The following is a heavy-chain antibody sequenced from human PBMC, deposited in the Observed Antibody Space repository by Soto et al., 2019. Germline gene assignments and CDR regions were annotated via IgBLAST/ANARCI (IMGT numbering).Heavy chain of an antibody. D-gene: IGHD3-3*01. J-gene: IGHJ6*02. CDR3: ARSFGVVIKRYYYYGMDV. V-gene: IGHV6-1*01. CDR1: GDSVSSNRAA. Sequence: PSQTLLLPCAISGDSVSSNRAAWNWIRQSPSRGLEWLGRTYYRSKWYNDYAVSVKSRITINPDTSKNQFSLQLNSVTPEDTAVYYCARSFGVVIKRYYYYGMDVWGQGTTVIVSS. CDR2: TYYRSKWYN.